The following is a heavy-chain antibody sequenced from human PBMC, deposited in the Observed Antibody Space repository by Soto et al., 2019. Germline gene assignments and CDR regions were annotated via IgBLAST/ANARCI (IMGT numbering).Heavy chain of an antibody. J-gene: IGHJ4*02. V-gene: IGHV3-30*18. D-gene: IGHD3-16*01. Sequence: QVQLVESGGGVVQPGRSLRLSCAASGFSFSNNGMHWVRQAPGKGLEWVAIISYDGSKKYYADSVKGRFTISRDNSKNTLYLQMNSRRVEATAIYYCAKDRVESGLGEIDYWGQGTLFTVSS. CDR2: ISYDGSKK. CDR3: AKDRVESGLGEIDY. CDR1: GFSFSNNG.